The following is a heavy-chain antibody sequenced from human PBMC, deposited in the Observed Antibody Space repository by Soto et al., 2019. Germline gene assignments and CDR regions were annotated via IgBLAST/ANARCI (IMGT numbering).Heavy chain of an antibody. CDR1: GYSFTSYW. CDR2: IYPGDSDT. J-gene: IGHJ6*02. Sequence: PGESLKISCKGSGYSFTSYWIGWVRQMPGKGLEWMGIIYPGDSDTRYSPSFQGQVTISADKSISTAYLQWSSLKASDTAMYYCARHGSPYYYDRSGYYYYYGMDVWGQGTTVTVSS. D-gene: IGHD3-22*01. CDR3: ARHGSPYYYDRSGYYYYYGMDV. V-gene: IGHV5-51*01.